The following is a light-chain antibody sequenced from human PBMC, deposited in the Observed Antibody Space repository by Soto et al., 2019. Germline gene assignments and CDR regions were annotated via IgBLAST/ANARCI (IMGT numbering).Light chain of an antibody. CDR1: TSNIGKNY. J-gene: IGLJ2*01. CDR2: DFN. Sequence: QSVLTQPPSVSADPGQKVTISCSGSTSNIGKNYVGWYRQVPGTAPELVIFDFNKRPSGIPDRFSASKSGTSAALVITGLQAGHEAVYYCGTWDTKLRARVFGGGTKLTVL. V-gene: IGLV1-51*01. CDR3: GTWDTKLRARV.